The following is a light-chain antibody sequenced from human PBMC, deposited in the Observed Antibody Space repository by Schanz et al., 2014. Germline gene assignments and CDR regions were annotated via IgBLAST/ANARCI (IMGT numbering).Light chain of an antibody. CDR2: DVS. V-gene: IGLV2-14*01. CDR3: SSYTSSRTLV. J-gene: IGLJ2*01. CDR1: SSDIGNYNY. Sequence: QSALTQPPSASGSPGQSVTISCTGTSSDIGNYNYVSWYQQHPGKAPKLMIYDVSNRPSGVSNRFSGSKSGNTASLTISGLQAEDEADYYCSSYTSSRTLVFGGGTKLTVL.